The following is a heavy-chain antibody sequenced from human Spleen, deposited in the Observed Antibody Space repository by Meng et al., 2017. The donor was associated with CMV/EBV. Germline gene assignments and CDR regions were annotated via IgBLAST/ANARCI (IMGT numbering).Heavy chain of an antibody. CDR2: IIPIFGTA. Sequence: CQASGGSFSCYAIRWVRQAPGQGLEWMGGIIPIFGTANYAQKFQGRVTITTDESTSTAYMELSSLRSEDTAVYYCAEHYYDSSGYIYWGQGTLVTVSS. V-gene: IGHV1-69*05. CDR3: AEHYYDSSGYIY. D-gene: IGHD3-22*01. CDR1: GGSFSCYA. J-gene: IGHJ4*02.